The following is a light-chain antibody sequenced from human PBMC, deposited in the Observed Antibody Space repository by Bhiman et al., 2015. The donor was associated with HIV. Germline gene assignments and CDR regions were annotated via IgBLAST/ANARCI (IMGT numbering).Light chain of an antibody. Sequence: QSALTQPPSASGSPGQSVTISCTGTSSDVDGSSYVSWYQHHPGKAPKLMIYDVGNRPSGVSNRFSGSKSGNTASLTISGLQAEDEADYYCSSYTSSNTPLHVLFGGGTKLTVL. CDR3: SSYTSSNTPLHVL. CDR1: SSDVDGSSY. CDR2: DVG. J-gene: IGLJ2*01. V-gene: IGLV2-14*03.